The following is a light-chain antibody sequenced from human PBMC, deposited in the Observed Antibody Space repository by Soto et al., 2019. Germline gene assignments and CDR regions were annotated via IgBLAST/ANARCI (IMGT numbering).Light chain of an antibody. CDR3: HVWDSSSVQV. CDR1: NIGSKS. CDR2: DDS. J-gene: IGLJ1*01. V-gene: IGLV3-21*02. Sequence: SSALTQPPSVSVAPGQTARITCAGNNIGSKSVHWYQQKPGQAPVLVVDDDSDRPSGIPERFSGSNSGNTATLTISGVEAGDEADYFCHVWDSSSVQVFGTGTKVTVL.